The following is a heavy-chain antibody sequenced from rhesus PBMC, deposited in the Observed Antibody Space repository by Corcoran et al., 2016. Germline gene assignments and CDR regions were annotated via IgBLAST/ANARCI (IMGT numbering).Heavy chain of an antibody. CDR1: GGSISVYY. CDR3: AGFSGWYCSLDV. V-gene: IGHV4-165*02. Sequence: QVQLQESGPGLVKPSETLSLTCAVSGGSISVYYYNWIRQAPGKGLEWIGYIGARTGITNYNPSLKSRVTSSTDTSKNQFSLNPNSVTAAGTAVYYCAGFSGWYCSLDVWGRGLLVTVSS. D-gene: IGHD6-31*01. J-gene: IGHJ5-2*02. CDR2: IGARTGIT.